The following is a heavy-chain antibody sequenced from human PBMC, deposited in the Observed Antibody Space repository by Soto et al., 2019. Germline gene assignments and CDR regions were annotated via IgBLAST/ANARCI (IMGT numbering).Heavy chain of an antibody. V-gene: IGHV3-48*01. CDR3: ARVTYYGSGSYSHFDY. CDR1: GFTFSSYS. D-gene: IGHD3-10*01. CDR2: ISSSSSTI. Sequence: GGSLRLSCAAPGFTFSSYSMNWVRQAPGKGLEWVSYISSSSSTIYYADSVKGRFTISRDNAKNSLYLQMNSLRAEDTAVYYCARVTYYGSGSYSHFDYWGQGTLVTVSS. J-gene: IGHJ4*02.